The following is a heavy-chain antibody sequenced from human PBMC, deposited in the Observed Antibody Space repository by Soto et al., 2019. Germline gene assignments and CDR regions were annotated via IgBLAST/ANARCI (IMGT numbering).Heavy chain of an antibody. D-gene: IGHD5-12*01. CDR1: GYTFTSYT. CDR3: ARASSGYGFDAFDM. CDR2: MNPNSGNT. J-gene: IGHJ3*02. V-gene: IGHV1-8*02. Sequence: GASVKVSCKASGYTFTSYTVNWARQATGQGLEWMGWMNPNSGNTEYAQKFQGRVTLTRNTSISTAYMEVSSLRSEDTAVYYCARASSGYGFDAFDMWGQGTMVTVSS.